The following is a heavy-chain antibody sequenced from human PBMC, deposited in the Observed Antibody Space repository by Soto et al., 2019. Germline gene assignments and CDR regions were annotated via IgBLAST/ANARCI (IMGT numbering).Heavy chain of an antibody. V-gene: IGHV1-69*02. CDR2: IIPILGIA. Sequence: QVQLVQSGAEVKKPGSSVKVSCKASGGTFSCYTISWVRQAPGQGLEWMGRIIPILGIANYAQKFQGRVTITADKSTSTAYMELSSLRSEDTAVYYCAREGTLFGRGGDCYLDIWGQGTMVTVSS. J-gene: IGHJ3*02. CDR3: AREGTLFGRGGDCYLDI. CDR1: GGTFSCYT. D-gene: IGHD2-21*01.